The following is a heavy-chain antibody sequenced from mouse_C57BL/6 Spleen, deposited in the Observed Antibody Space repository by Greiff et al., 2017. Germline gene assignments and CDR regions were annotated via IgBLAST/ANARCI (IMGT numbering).Heavy chain of an antibody. V-gene: IGHV1-80*01. CDR2: IYPGAGDT. J-gene: IGHJ1*03. CDR1: GYAFSSYW. CDR3: ARSDYYGSWYFDV. D-gene: IGHD1-1*01. Sequence: QVQLQQSGAELVKPGASVKISCKASGYAFSSYWMNWVKQRPGKGLEWIGQIYPGAGDTNYNGKFKGKATLTADKSSSTAYMQLSSLTSEDSAVYFCARSDYYGSWYFDVWGTGTTVTVSS.